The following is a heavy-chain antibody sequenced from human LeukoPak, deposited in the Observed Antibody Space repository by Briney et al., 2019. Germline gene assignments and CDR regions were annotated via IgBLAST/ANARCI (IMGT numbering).Heavy chain of an antibody. CDR1: VHPFSLYA. V-gene: IGHV3-64*01. CDR3: ARPRRGYYYGM. Sequence: GGSQRLSCAASVHPFSLYAKRCVPDARGKGVEDVSSYSSKEGSTSYTNSVKGRLTISSDHSEDTVYLQMGRRRAEDMAVYYCARPRRGYYYGM. CDR2: YSSKEGST. J-gene: IGHJ6*01. D-gene: IGHD3-10*01.